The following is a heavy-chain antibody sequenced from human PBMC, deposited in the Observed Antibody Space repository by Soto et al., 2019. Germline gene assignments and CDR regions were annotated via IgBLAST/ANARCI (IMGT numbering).Heavy chain of an antibody. Sequence: PGESLKISCNGSGYIFTSYWISWGRQMPGKGLEWMGRIDPSDSYTNYSPSFQGHVTISADKSISTAYLQWSSLKASDTAMYYCAATFGVVTPIYYYGMDVWGQGTTVTVSS. V-gene: IGHV5-10-1*01. J-gene: IGHJ6*02. CDR3: AATFGVVTPIYYYGMDV. D-gene: IGHD3-3*01. CDR2: IDPSDSYT. CDR1: GYIFTSYW.